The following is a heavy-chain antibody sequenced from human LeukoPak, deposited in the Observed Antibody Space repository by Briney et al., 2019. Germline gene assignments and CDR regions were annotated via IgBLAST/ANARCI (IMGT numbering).Heavy chain of an antibody. J-gene: IGHJ3*02. Sequence: GSVKVSCKVSGYTFTELSMHWVRQAPAKGLEWMGGFDPEDGETIYAQKFQGRVTMTEDTSTDTAYMELSSLRSEDTAVYYCATAPGSYYSDAFDIWGQGTMVTVSS. D-gene: IGHD3-10*01. CDR3: ATAPGSYYSDAFDI. V-gene: IGHV1-24*01. CDR1: GYTFTELS. CDR2: FDPEDGET.